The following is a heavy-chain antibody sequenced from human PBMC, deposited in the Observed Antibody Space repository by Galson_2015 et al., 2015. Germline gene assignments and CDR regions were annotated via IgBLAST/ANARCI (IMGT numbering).Heavy chain of an antibody. CDR2: IYPGGSDT. J-gene: IGHJ3*02. CDR3: ARRDIMITFGGVIVRDGAFDI. D-gene: IGHD3-16*02. V-gene: IGHV5-51*03. CDR1: GYSFTSYW. Sequence: QSGAEVKKPGESLKISCKGSGYSFTSYWIGWVRQMPGKGLEWMGIIYPGGSDTRYSPSFQGQVTISADKSISTAYLQWSSLRASDTAMYYCARRDIMITFGGVIVRDGAFDIWGQGTMVTVSS.